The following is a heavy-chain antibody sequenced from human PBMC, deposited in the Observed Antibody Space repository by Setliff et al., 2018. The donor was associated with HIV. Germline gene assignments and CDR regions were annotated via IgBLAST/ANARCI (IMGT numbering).Heavy chain of an antibody. V-gene: IGHV4-34*01. CDR3: AKRPGYGYPFHI. D-gene: IGHD5-18*01. Sequence: PSETLSLTCTVSGGSFSGYYWSWIRQPPGKGLEWIGEINHSGSTNYNPSLKSRVTISVDMSKNQFSLKLTSVAAADTAVYYCAKRPGYGYPFHIWGQGTMVTVSS. CDR2: INHSGST. J-gene: IGHJ3*02. CDR1: GGSFSGYY.